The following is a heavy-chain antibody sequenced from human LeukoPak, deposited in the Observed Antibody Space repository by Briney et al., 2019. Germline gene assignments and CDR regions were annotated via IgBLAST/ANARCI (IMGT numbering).Heavy chain of an antibody. Sequence: PAGSLTLSCAASGFTFSSYAMSWVRQAPGKGLEWVAAISGSGGSTYYADSVKGRFTISRDNSKNTLYLQMNSLRAEDTAVYYCANPVPLAVAGTGGFDYWGQGTLVTVSS. V-gene: IGHV3-23*01. CDR1: GFTFSSYA. CDR3: ANPVPLAVAGTGGFDY. D-gene: IGHD6-19*01. CDR2: ISGSGGST. J-gene: IGHJ4*02.